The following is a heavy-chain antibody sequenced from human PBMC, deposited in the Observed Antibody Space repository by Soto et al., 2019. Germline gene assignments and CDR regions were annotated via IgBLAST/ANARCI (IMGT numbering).Heavy chain of an antibody. J-gene: IGHJ4*02. CDR1: GGSISSGYYY. Sequence: PXETLSLPCTVSGGSISSGYYYWSWIRQPPGKGLEWIVYIYYSGSTYYNPSLKSRVTISVDTSKNQFSLKLSSVTAADTAVYYCARMTTVTSIIDDWGQGTLVTVSS. CDR3: ARMTTVTSIIDD. V-gene: IGHV4-30-4*01. CDR2: IYYSGST. D-gene: IGHD4-17*01.